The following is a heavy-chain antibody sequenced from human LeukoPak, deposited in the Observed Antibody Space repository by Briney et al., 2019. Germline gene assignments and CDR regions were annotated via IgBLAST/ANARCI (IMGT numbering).Heavy chain of an antibody. CDR3: ARPYYDYVWGSYRTNTGRAFDI. CDR1: GGSFSGYY. Sequence: SETLSLTCAVYGGSFSGYYWSWIRQPPGKGLEWIGEINHSGSTNYNPSLKSRVTISVDTSKNQFSLKLSSVTAADTAVYYCARPYYDYVWGSYRTNTGRAFDIWGQGTMVTVSS. D-gene: IGHD3-16*02. J-gene: IGHJ3*02. CDR2: INHSGST. V-gene: IGHV4-34*01.